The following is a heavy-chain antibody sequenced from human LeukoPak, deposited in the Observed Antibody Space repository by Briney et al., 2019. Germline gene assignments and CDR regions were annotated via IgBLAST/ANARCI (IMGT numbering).Heavy chain of an antibody. CDR3: ATRYNWNYGDAFDI. J-gene: IGHJ3*02. CDR1: GGSISSGSYY. Sequence: SQTLSLTCTVSGGSISSGSYYWSWIRQPAGKGLEWVGRIYTSGSTNYNPSLKSRVTISVDTSKNQFSLKLSSVTAADTAVYYCATRYNWNYGDAFDIWGQGTMVTVSS. V-gene: IGHV4-61*02. D-gene: IGHD1-7*01. CDR2: IYTSGST.